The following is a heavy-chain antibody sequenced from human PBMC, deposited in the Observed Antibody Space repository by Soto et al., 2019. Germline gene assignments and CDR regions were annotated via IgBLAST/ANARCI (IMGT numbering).Heavy chain of an antibody. Sequence: SETLSLTCTVSGGSISSGDYYWSWIRQPPVKGLEWIGYIYYSGSTYYNPSLKSRVTISVDTSKNQFSLKLSSVTAADTAVYYCASGGESSSWSEGYYYYGMDVWGQGTTVTVSS. CDR3: ASGGESSSWSEGYYYYGMDV. J-gene: IGHJ6*02. CDR2: IYYSGST. D-gene: IGHD6-13*01. CDR1: GGSISSGDYY. V-gene: IGHV4-30-4*01.